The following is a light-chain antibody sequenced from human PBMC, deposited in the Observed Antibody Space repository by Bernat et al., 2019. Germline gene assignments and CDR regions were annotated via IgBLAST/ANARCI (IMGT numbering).Light chain of an antibody. Sequence: DVVMTQSPLSLLVTLGQPASISCRSSQSLVHTDGNTYLNWFHQRPGQPPRRLIHKVSNRDSGIPDRFSGSGSGTYFTLESSRVEAEDAGLYYCMQGTHWPLWTFGQGTKVEIE. J-gene: IGKJ1*01. V-gene: IGKV2-30*02. CDR3: MQGTHWPLWT. CDR2: KVS. CDR1: QSLVHTDGNTY.